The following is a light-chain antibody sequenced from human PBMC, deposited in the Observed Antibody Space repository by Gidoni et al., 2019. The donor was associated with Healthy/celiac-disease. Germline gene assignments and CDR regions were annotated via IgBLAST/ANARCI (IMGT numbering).Light chain of an antibody. V-gene: IGKV1-5*01. J-gene: IGKJ2*01. Sequence: DIQMTQSTSTLSASVGDRVTITCRPSHSSSSWLAWYQQTPGKAPKLLIYDASSLESGVPSRFSGSGSGTEFTLTISSLQPDDFATYYCQQYNSYSYTFGQGTKLEIK. CDR2: DAS. CDR1: HSSSSW. CDR3: QQYNSYSYT.